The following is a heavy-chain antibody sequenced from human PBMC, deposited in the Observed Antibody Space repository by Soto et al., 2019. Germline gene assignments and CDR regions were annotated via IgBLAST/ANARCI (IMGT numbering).Heavy chain of an antibody. V-gene: IGHV1-69*12. J-gene: IGHJ4*02. Sequence: QVQLVQSGAEVKKPGSSVKVSCKASGGTFSSYAISWVRQAPGQGLEWMGGIIPIFGTANYAQKFQGSVTMSAEEATSRAYMEVSSLRSEDTAVYYCADTSWGRFDYWGQGTLVTVSS. D-gene: IGHD7-27*01. CDR3: ADTSWGRFDY. CDR1: GGTFSSYA. CDR2: IIPIFGTA.